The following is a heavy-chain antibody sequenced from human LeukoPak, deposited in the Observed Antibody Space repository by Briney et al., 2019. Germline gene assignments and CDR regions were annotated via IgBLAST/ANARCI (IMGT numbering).Heavy chain of an antibody. V-gene: IGHV3-48*01. Sequence: GGSLRLSCAASGFTFSSYSMNWVRQAPGKGLEWVSYISSSSSTIYYADSVKGRFTISRGNAKNSLYLQMNSLRAEDTAVYYCARGTGIAVEYFQHWGQGTLVTVSS. CDR3: ARGTGIAVEYFQH. CDR2: ISSSSSTI. D-gene: IGHD6-19*01. CDR1: GFTFSSYS. J-gene: IGHJ1*01.